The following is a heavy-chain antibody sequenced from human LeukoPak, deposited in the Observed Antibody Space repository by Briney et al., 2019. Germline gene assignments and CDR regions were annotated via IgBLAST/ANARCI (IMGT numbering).Heavy chain of an antibody. CDR2: ISSSSSTI. J-gene: IGHJ6*02. CDR3: AQIVVEVAAGMDV. Sequence: GGSLRLSCAASGSTFSSYSMNWVRQAPGKGLEWVSYISSSSSTIYYADSVKGRFTISRDNAKNSLYLQMNSLRAEDTAVYYCAQIVVEVAAGMDVWGQGTTVTVSS. CDR1: GSTFSSYS. V-gene: IGHV3-48*04. D-gene: IGHD2-15*01.